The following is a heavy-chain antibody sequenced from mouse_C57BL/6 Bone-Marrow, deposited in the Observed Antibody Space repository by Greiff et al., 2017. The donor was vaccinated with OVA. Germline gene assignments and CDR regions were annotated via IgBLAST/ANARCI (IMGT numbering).Heavy chain of an antibody. V-gene: IGHV1-80*01. Sequence: QVQLQQSGAELVKPGASVKISCKASGYAFSSYWMNWVKQRPGKGLEWIGQIYPGDGDTNYNGKFKGKATLTADKSSSTAYMQLSSLTSEDSAVYFGARNGSSGYEYYYAMDYWGQGTSVTVSS. D-gene: IGHD3-2*02. J-gene: IGHJ4*01. CDR1: GYAFSSYW. CDR3: ARNGSSGYEYYYAMDY. CDR2: IYPGDGDT.